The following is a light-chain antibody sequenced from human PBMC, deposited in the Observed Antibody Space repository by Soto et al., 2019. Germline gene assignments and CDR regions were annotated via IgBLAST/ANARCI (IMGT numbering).Light chain of an antibody. CDR2: AAS. V-gene: IGKV1-39*01. Sequence: DIQMTQSPSSLSASVGDRVTITCRASQSIAHYLSWYQYKPGKAPQLLIYAASRLQRGVPSRFSGSESGTDFTLTISSLQPEDFATYYCQQSYTTPRTFGQGTKVEIK. J-gene: IGKJ1*01. CDR3: QQSYTTPRT. CDR1: QSIAHY.